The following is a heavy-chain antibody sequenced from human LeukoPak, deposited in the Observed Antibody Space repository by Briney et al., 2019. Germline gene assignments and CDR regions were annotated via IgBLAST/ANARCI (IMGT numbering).Heavy chain of an antibody. D-gene: IGHD6-6*01. J-gene: IGHJ6*03. Sequence: GASVKVSCTASGYTFTSYDINWVRQATGQGLEWMGWMNPNSGNTGYAQKFQGRVTMTRNTSISTAYMELSSLRSEDTAVYYCARGIAASHHYYYYMDVWGKGTTVTVSS. CDR3: ARGIAASHHYYYYMDV. V-gene: IGHV1-8*01. CDR2: MNPNSGNT. CDR1: GYTFTSYD.